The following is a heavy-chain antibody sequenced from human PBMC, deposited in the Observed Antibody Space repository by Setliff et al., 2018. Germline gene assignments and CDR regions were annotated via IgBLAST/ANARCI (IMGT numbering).Heavy chain of an antibody. CDR3: ARTCSGSGCYAGLES. CDR2: ISGSGGST. J-gene: IGHJ4*02. V-gene: IGHV3-23*01. Sequence: PGGSLRLSCSASGFPFSTYAMSWVRQAPGKGLEWVSSISGSGGSTYYTDSVKGRFTISRDNAKNSLYLQMNSLGAEDTAVYYCARTCSGSGCYAGLESWGQGTPVTVSS. CDR1: GFPFSTYA. D-gene: IGHD2-15*01.